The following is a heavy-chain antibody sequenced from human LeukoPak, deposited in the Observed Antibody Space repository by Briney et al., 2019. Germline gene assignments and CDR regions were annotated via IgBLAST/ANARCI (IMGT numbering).Heavy chain of an antibody. Sequence: GRSLRLSCAASGFTFSSYAMHRVRHAPGKGLEWVAVISYDGSNKYYADSVKGRFTISRDNSKNTLYLQMNSLRAEDTAVYYCARHVMPGYRGTARCQAAKSWGQGNLVTVSS. V-gene: IGHV3-30-3*01. CDR3: ARHVMPGYRGTARCQAAKS. CDR2: ISYDGSNK. D-gene: IGHD5-12*01. J-gene: IGHJ5*02. CDR1: GFTFSSYA.